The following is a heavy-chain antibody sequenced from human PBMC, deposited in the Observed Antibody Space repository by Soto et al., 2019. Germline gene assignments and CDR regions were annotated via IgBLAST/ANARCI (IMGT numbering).Heavy chain of an antibody. CDR3: ARVPVVAATPLRYYYYYGMDV. D-gene: IGHD2-15*01. CDR1: GYTFTSYA. Sequence: GASVKVSCKASGYTFTSYAMHWVRQAPGQRLEWMGIINPSGGSTSYAQKFQGRVTMTRDTSTSTVYMELSSLRSEDTAVYYCARVPVVAATPLRYYYYYGMDVWGQGTTVTVSS. V-gene: IGHV1-46*01. J-gene: IGHJ6*02. CDR2: INPSGGST.